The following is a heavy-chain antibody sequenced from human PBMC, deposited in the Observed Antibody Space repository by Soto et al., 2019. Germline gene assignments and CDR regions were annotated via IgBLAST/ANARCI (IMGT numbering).Heavy chain of an antibody. D-gene: IGHD1-20*01. J-gene: IGHJ4*02. V-gene: IGHV1-8*01. Sequence: ASVKVSCKASGYTFTSYDINWVRQATGQGLEWMGWMNPNSGNTGYAQKFQGRVTMTRNTSISTAYIELSSLRSEDTAVYYCARGLPVTGSFDYWGQGTLVTVSS. CDR2: MNPNSGNT. CDR3: ARGLPVTGSFDY. CDR1: GYTFTSYD.